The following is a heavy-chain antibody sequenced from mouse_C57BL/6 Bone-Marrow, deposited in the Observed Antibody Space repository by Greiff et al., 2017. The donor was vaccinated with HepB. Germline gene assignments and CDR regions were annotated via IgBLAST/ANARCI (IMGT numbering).Heavy chain of an antibody. CDR1: GYTFTSYW. V-gene: IGHV1-55*01. J-gene: IGHJ4*01. D-gene: IGHD2-5*01. CDR3: ARGGHSNYGSMDY. CDR2: IYPGSGST. Sequence: QVQLQQPGAELVKPGASVKMSCKASGYTFTSYWITWVKQRPGQGLEWIGGIYPGSGSTNYNEKFKSKATLTVDTSSSTAYMQLSSLTSEDSAVYYCARGGHSNYGSMDYWGQGTSVTVSS.